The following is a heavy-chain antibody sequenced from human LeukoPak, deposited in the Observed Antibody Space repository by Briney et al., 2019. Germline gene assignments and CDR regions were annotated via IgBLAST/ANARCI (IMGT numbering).Heavy chain of an antibody. D-gene: IGHD6-13*01. J-gene: IGHJ4*02. CDR1: GYTFTGYF. V-gene: IGHV1-2*02. CDR3: ASVGSSQSAEAVDY. Sequence: ASVKVSCKASGYTFTGYFMHWVRQAPGQGLEWMGWINPNSGGTNYAQKFQGRVTMTRDTSISTAYMELSRLRSDDTAVYYCASVGSSQSAEAVDYWGQGTLVTVSS. CDR2: INPNSGGT.